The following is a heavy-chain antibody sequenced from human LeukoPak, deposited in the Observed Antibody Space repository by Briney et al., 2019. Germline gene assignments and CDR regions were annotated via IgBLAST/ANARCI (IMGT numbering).Heavy chain of an antibody. CDR1: GFTVSSNY. Sequence: QSGGSLRLSCAASGFTVSSNYMSWVRQAPGKGLEWVSVIYRSGTIYFADSVKGRFTISRDNSKNTLFLQMNSLRAEDTAVYYCARLSGDGYNYNWYFDLWGRGTLVTVSS. D-gene: IGHD5-24*01. CDR2: IYRSGTI. CDR3: ARLSGDGYNYNWYFDL. J-gene: IGHJ2*01. V-gene: IGHV3-66*04.